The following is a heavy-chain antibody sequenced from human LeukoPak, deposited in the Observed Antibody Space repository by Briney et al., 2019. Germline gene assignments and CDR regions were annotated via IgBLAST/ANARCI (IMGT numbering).Heavy chain of an antibody. CDR3: AGLGYCSGGSCYTNDY. Sequence: ASVKVSCKASGYTFTGYYMHWVRQAPGQGLEWMGRINPNSGGTNYAQKFQGRVTMTRDTSIRTAYMELRRLRSDDTAVYYCAGLGYCSGGSCYTNDYWGQGTLVTVSS. D-gene: IGHD2-15*01. J-gene: IGHJ4*02. CDR2: INPNSGGT. CDR1: GYTFTGYY. V-gene: IGHV1-2*06.